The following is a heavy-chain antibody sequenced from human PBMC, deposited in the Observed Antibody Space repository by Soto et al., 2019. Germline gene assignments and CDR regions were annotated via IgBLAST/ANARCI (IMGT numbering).Heavy chain of an antibody. CDR1: GDSISGYY. CDR2: ISYSGST. CDR3: ARGTSRFDP. V-gene: IGHV4-59*01. Sequence: SETLSLTCTVSGDSISGYYWSWIRQPPGRGLEWIGYISYSGSTDYNPSLKSRVTIFVDTPKNQFSLKLSSVTAADTAVYYCARGTSRFDPWGQGTLVTVSS. J-gene: IGHJ5*02.